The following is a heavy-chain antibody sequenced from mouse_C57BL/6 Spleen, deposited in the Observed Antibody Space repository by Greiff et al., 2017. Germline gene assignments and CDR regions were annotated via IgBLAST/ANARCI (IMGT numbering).Heavy chain of an antibody. J-gene: IGHJ1*03. V-gene: IGHV1-64*01. CDR2: IHPNSGST. CDR1: GYTFTSYW. CDR3: AREVPYSGSSYWYFDV. Sequence: QVQLQQPGAELVKPGASVKLSCKASGYTFTSYWMHWVKQRPGQGLEWIGMIHPNSGSTNYNEKFKSKATLTVDKSSSTAYMQLSSLTSEDSAVYYCAREVPYSGSSYWYFDVWGTGTTVTVSS. D-gene: IGHD1-1*01.